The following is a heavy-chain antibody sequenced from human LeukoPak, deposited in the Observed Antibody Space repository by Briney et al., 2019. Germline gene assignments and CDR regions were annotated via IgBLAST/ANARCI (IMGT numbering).Heavy chain of an antibody. D-gene: IGHD2-2*03. Sequence: PGGSLRLSCAASGFTFSSYGMHWVRQAPGKGLEWVAFIRYDGSNKYYADSVKGRFTISRDNSKNTLYLEMNGLRSDDTAVYYCARDPLDISRWTNAFDIWGQGTMVTVSS. CDR2: IRYDGSNK. CDR1: GFTFSSYG. CDR3: ARDPLDISRWTNAFDI. J-gene: IGHJ3*02. V-gene: IGHV3-30*02.